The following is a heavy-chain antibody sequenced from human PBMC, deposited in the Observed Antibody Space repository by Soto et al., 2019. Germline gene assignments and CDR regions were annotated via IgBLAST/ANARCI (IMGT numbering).Heavy chain of an antibody. D-gene: IGHD2-2*01. CDR2: ISGGGGST. CDR3: AKDRALENQTPDGMDV. V-gene: IGHV3-23*01. CDR1: GFTFNTYA. Sequence: EVQLLESGGGLVQPGGSLRLSCAASGFTFNTYAMNWVRQVPGKGLEWVASISGGGGSTYYADSVKGRFTISRDNSKNRLYLQMDGLRVEDTAVYYCAKDRALENQTPDGMDVW. J-gene: IGHJ6*01.